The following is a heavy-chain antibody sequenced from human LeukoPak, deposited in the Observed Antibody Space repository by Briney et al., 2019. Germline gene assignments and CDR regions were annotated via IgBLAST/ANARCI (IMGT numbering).Heavy chain of an antibody. CDR1: EFTFDYYW. Sequence: AWGSLRLSCAASEFTFDYYWMTWVRQAPGKGLEWVANINEGGTGKFYVDSVEGRFTISRDNAKKLLYLQMNNLRVEDTAVYYCARADAPGTVDSWGQGTLVTVSS. CDR3: ARADAPGTVDS. CDR2: INEGGTGK. J-gene: IGHJ4*02. V-gene: IGHV3-7*01.